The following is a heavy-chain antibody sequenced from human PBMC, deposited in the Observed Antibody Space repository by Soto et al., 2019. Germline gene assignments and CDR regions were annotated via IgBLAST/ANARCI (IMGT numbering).Heavy chain of an antibody. CDR3: ARDWTHYDSSGPGDY. CDR2: INAGNGDT. Sequence: ASVKVSCKASGYTFTSYPMHWVRQAPGQGLEWMGWINAGNGDTKYSQKFQGRVTITRDPSAITAYMELSSLRSEDTAVYYCARDWTHYDSSGPGDYWGQGTLVTVSS. J-gene: IGHJ4*02. CDR1: GYTFTSYP. D-gene: IGHD3-22*01. V-gene: IGHV1-3*01.